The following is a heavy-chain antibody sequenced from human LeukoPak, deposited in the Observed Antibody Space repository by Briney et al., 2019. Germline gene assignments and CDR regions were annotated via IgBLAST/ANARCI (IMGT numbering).Heavy chain of an antibody. V-gene: IGHV3-66*01. J-gene: IGHJ3*02. CDR1: GVTVSSNY. D-gene: IGHD1-26*01. CDR2: IYSGGST. Sequence: GGSLRLSCAVSGVTVSSNYMSWVRQAPGKGLEWVSVIYSGGSTYYADSVKGRFTISRDNSKNTLYLQMNSLRAADTAVYYCRLEIEWELGAFDIWGQGTMVTVSS. CDR3: RLEIEWELGAFDI.